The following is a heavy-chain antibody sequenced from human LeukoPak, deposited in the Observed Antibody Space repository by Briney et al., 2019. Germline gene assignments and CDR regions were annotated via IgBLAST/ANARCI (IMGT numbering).Heavy chain of an antibody. D-gene: IGHD2-15*01. Sequence: ASVKVSCKASGYTFTGYYMHWVRQAPGQGLEWMGWINPNSGGTNYAQKFQGRVTMTRDTSISTAYMELSRLRSDDTAVYYCARVPYCSGGSCYWGGPHFHYWGQGTLVTVSS. CDR1: GYTFTGYY. V-gene: IGHV1-2*02. CDR3: ARVPYCSGGSCYWGGPHFHY. J-gene: IGHJ4*02. CDR2: INPNSGGT.